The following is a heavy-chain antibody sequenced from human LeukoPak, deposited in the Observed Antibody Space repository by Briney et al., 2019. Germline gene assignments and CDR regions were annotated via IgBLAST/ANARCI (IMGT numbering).Heavy chain of an antibody. CDR1: GYTFTSYD. D-gene: IGHD3-10*01. CDR2: MNPNSGNT. Sequence: ASVKVSCKASGYTFTSYDINWVRQATGQGLEWMGWMNPNSGNTGYAQKFQGRVTMTRNTSISTAYMELSSLRSEDTAVYYCARDQGITMVRGVIRTFDYWGQGTLVTVSS. J-gene: IGHJ4*02. CDR3: ARDQGITMVRGVIRTFDY. V-gene: IGHV1-8*01.